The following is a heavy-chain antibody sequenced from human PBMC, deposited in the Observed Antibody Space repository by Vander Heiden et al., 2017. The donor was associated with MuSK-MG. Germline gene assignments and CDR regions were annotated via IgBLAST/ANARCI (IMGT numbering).Heavy chain of an antibody. Sequence: QLQLQESGPGLVQPSATLSLTCTVSGGSISSSSYYWGWLRQPPGKGLEWSGSINYSGSTYYNPSLKSRVTISVDTSKNQFSLKLSSVTAADTAVYYCASLVPMTAGEKPNSDYWGQGTLVTVSS. D-gene: IGHD2-21*02. J-gene: IGHJ4*02. V-gene: IGHV4-39*01. CDR3: ASLVPMTAGEKPNSDY. CDR1: GGSISSSSYY. CDR2: INYSGST.